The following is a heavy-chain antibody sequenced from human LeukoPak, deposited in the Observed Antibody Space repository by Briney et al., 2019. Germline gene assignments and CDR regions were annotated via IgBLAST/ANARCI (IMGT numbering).Heavy chain of an antibody. CDR3: ARAVRAGHRPVYTYYYMDV. D-gene: IGHD5/OR15-5a*01. CDR2: ISCSGDTT. V-gene: IGHV3-23*01. J-gene: IGHJ6*03. CDR1: EPTFNNYA. Sequence: GGPLRLSCAASEPTFNNYAMTWVRQAPGKGLEWVSTISCSGDTTYYADSVTGRFTISRDNSKNTVFLQMNSLRADDTAVYYCARAVRAGHRPVYTYYYMDVWGKGTTVTVSS.